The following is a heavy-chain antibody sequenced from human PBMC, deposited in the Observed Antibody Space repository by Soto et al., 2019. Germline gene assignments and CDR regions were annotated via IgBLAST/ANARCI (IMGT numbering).Heavy chain of an antibody. CDR1: GDSISTFY. Sequence: SETLSLTCTVSGDSISTFYWGWMRQSPGKELEWIGYVYYTGSTNYNPSLKSRVTISVDRSKNQFSLKLTSANAADTAVYYCARGRTVRNYADDSSDYFYFFDYWGQGTQVTSPQ. V-gene: IGHV4-59*01. J-gene: IGHJ4*02. CDR2: VYYTGST. CDR3: ARGRTVRNYADDSSDYFYFFDY. D-gene: IGHD3-22*01.